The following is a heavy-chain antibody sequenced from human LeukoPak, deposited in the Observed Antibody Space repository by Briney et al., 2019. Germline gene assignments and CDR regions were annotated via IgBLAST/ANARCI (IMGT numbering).Heavy chain of an antibody. CDR3: TRNSGWYGLS. J-gene: IGHJ1*01. V-gene: IGHV3-23*01. D-gene: IGHD6-19*01. Sequence: GGSLRLSCAASGFTFNNYGLSWVRQAPGKGLEWFSAISANGGSTYYADSVKGRFTISRDNSNNTLFLHLNSLRGEGTAVYYCTRNSGWYGLSWGQGTLVTVSS. CDR1: GFTFNNYG. CDR2: ISANGGST.